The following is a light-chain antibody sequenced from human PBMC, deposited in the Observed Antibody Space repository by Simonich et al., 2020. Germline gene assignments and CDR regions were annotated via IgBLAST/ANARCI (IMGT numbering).Light chain of an antibody. CDR1: SGSIASNY. CDR3: QSYDSSNHWV. V-gene: IGLV6-57*03. J-gene: IGLJ3*02. Sequence: NFMLTQPHSVSESPGKTVTISCTRSSGSIASNYVQWYQHRPGSAPTTVIYEDNLRPSGVPDRFSGSIDSSSNSASLTISGLKTEDEADYYCQSYDSSNHWVFGGWTKLTVL. CDR2: EDN.